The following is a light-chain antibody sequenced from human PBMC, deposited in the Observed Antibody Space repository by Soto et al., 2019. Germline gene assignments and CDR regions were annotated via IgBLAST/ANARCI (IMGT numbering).Light chain of an antibody. CDR3: QQYNAWPRT. CDR2: DAS. CDR1: LSVSRN. Sequence: EIVMTQSPATLSVSPGERGTLSCRASLSVSRNLAWYQQKPGQAPRLLIFDASTRATGIPARFSGSGSGTEFTLTITSLQSEDFAVYYCQQYNAWPRTFGQGTKVDIK. J-gene: IGKJ1*01. V-gene: IGKV3-15*01.